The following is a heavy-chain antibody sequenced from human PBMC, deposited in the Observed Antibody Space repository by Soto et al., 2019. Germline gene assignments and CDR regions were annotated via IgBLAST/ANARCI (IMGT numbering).Heavy chain of an antibody. CDR3: ARLQSPTGYYTRGFDY. J-gene: IGHJ4*02. V-gene: IGHV5-10-1*01. CDR2: IDPSDSYT. D-gene: IGHD3-3*01. CDR1: GYSFRSYW. Sequence: HXESLKISCKTSGYSFRSYWITWVRQMPGKGLEWMGRIDPSDSYTNYSPSFQGHVTMSVDKSISTAYLQWSSLKASDTAIYYCARLQSPTGYYTRGFDYWGQGALVTVSS.